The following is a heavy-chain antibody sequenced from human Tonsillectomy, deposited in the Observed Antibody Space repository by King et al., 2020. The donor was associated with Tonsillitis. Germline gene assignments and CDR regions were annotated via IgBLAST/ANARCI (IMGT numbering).Heavy chain of an antibody. Sequence: QLVQSGXEVKKPGASVKVSCKASGYTFTGYYIHWVRQAPGQGLEWMGWINPYSGGTNYAQKFQGRVTMTRDTSISTAYMELSSLTSDDTAVYYCARNAXVYTNWXTNWFGPWGQGTLVTVSS. CDR3: ARNAXVYTNWXTNWFGP. CDR1: GYTFTGYY. V-gene: IGHV1-2*02. D-gene: IGHD1-1*01. CDR2: INPYSGGT. J-gene: IGHJ5*02.